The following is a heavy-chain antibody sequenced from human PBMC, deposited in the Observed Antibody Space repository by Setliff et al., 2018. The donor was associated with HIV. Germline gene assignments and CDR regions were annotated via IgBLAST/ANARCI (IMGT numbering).Heavy chain of an antibody. CDR1: GGTFSSFA. CDR3: ARGYNWNYVLAY. CDR2: IIPILEKT. Sequence: SVKVSCKASGGTFSSFAISWVRQAPGQGLEWQGGIIPILEKTNYAQKFQGRVTITADTSTSTAYMELSSLTSEDTAVYYCARGYNWNYVLAYWGQGTLVTVSS. D-gene: IGHD1-7*01. V-gene: IGHV1-69*10. J-gene: IGHJ4*02.